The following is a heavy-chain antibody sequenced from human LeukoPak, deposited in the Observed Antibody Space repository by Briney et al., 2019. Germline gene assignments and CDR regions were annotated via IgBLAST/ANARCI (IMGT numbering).Heavy chain of an antibody. Sequence: ASVKVSYKASGYTFTGYYMHWVRQAPGQGLEWMGWINPNSGGTNYAQKFQRRVTITRDTSISTAYMELSRLRSDDTAVYYCARSYGDYDHGLDYWGQGTLVTVSS. CDR1: GYTFTGYY. CDR2: INPNSGGT. J-gene: IGHJ4*02. CDR3: ARSYGDYDHGLDY. D-gene: IGHD4-17*01. V-gene: IGHV1-2*02.